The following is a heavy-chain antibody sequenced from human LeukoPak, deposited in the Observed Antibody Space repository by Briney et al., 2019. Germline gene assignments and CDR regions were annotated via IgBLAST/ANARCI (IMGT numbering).Heavy chain of an antibody. J-gene: IGHJ4*01. CDR3: AKFIAAPFYFDY. D-gene: IGHD6-13*01. Sequence: PGGSLRLSCAASGFTFSSYWMHWVRQAPGKGLVWVSRINSDGSSTSYADSVKGRFTITRDNAKNSLYLQMNSLRAEDTAVYYCAKFIAAPFYFDYWGHGTLVTVSS. CDR2: INSDGSST. CDR1: GFTFSSYW. V-gene: IGHV3-74*01.